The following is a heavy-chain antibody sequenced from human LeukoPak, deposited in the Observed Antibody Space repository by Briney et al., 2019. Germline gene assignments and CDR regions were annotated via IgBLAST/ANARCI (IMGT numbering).Heavy chain of an antibody. Sequence: AAVKVSCKASGYTFIHYFIHWVRQAPGQGREWMGRINSNSGGTEYAQRFQGRVTMTRDTSITTVYMELHSLTFDDAAVYYCARDLSSTPNWELDYWGQGALVTVSS. V-gene: IGHV1-2*06. CDR3: ARDLSSTPNWELDY. J-gene: IGHJ4*02. CDR2: INSNSGGT. D-gene: IGHD1-26*01. CDR1: GYTFIHYF.